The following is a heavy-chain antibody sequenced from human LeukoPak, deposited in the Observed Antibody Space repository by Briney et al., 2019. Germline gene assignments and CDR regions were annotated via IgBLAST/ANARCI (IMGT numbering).Heavy chain of an antibody. CDR1: GGSFSGYY. CDR3: ARGPEYSGYEC. CDR2: INHSGST. V-gene: IGHV4-34*01. J-gene: IGHJ4*02. D-gene: IGHD5-12*01. Sequence: SETLSLTCAVYGGSFSGYYWSWIRQPPGKGLEWIGEINHSGSTNYNPSLKSRVTISVDTSKNQFSLKLSSVTAADTAVYYCARGPEYSGYECWGQGTLVTVSS.